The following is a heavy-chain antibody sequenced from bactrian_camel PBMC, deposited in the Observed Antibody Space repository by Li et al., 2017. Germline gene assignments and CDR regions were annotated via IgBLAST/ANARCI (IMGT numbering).Heavy chain of an antibody. V-gene: IGHV3S40*01. CDR2: INSDGDVA. D-gene: IGHD6*01. J-gene: IGHJ4*01. Sequence: VQLVESGGGLVQPGGSLRLSCAASGFYFSNYGMSWVRQAPGKGLEWVSTINSDGDVAKYSDSVKGRFTITRDNRENTLSLQMNSLKPEDTAMYYCAQGGSWGGYNYWGQGTQVTVS. CDR3: AQGGSWGGYNY. CDR1: GFYFSNYG.